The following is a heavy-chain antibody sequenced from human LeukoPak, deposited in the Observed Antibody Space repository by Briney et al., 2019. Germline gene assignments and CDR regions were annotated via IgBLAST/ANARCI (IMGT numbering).Heavy chain of an antibody. J-gene: IGHJ4*02. Sequence: PGGSLRLSCAASEFTFSSYWMHWVRQAPGKGLEWVSYVSATGYTTSYADSVKGRFTISRDNAKNTVLLQMNSLRAEDTAVYYCARNLGATYTPGYWGQGTLVTVYS. CDR2: VSATGYTT. D-gene: IGHD1-26*01. CDR1: EFTFSSYW. CDR3: ARNLGATYTPGY. V-gene: IGHV3-48*01.